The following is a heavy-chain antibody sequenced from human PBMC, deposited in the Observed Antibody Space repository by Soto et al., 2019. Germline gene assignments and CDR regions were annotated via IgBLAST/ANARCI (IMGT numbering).Heavy chain of an antibody. Sequence: GESLKISCKGSGYSFTSYWISWVRQMPGKGLEWMGRIDPSDSYTNYRPSFQGHVTISADKSISTAYLQWSSLKASDTAMYYCARRHAADYYYYGMDVWGQGTTVTVSS. CDR1: GYSFTSYW. J-gene: IGHJ6*02. CDR2: IDPSDSYT. V-gene: IGHV5-10-1*01. D-gene: IGHD6-13*01. CDR3: ARRHAADYYYYGMDV.